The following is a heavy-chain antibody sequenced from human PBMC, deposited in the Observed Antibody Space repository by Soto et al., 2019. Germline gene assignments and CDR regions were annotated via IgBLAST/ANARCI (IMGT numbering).Heavy chain of an antibody. CDR3: AREGIRPYYYYGMDV. D-gene: IGHD3-10*01. CDR2: ISGYNGDT. Sequence: QVQLVQSGAEVKKPGASVKVSCKASGYTFTNYGISWVRQAPGQGLEWMGWISGYNGDTDYAQKVQGRVTMTTHTSTSTVYMELRSLRSADTAVYYCAREGIRPYYYYGMDVWGQGTTVTVSS. CDR1: GYTFTNYG. J-gene: IGHJ6*02. V-gene: IGHV1-18*01.